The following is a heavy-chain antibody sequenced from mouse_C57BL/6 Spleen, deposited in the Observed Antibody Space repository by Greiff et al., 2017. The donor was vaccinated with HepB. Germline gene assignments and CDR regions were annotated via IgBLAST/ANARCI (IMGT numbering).Heavy chain of an antibody. CDR1: GYTFTDYE. V-gene: IGHV1-15*01. D-gene: IGHD1-1*01. CDR2: IDPETGGT. Sequence: VQLQQSGAELVRPGASVTLSCKASGYTFTDYEMHWVKQTPVHGLEWIGAIDPETGGTAYNQKFKGKAILTADKSSSTAYMELRSLTSEDSAVYYCTRRSLFITTVEGYVDYWGQGTTLTVSS. CDR3: TRRSLFITTVEGYVDY. J-gene: IGHJ2*01.